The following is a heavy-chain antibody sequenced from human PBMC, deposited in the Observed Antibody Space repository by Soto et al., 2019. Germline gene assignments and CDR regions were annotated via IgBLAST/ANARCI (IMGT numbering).Heavy chain of an antibody. Sequence: EVQLLESGGGVVQPGGSLRLSCVASGFNFKKFAMSWVRQAPGEGLEWVSGISCCGGSTSYADSVKGRFSIARDDSTNTLSLQMNALRVEDTALYYCTRGPRPSSVGTGAFWGQGTLVTVSS. CDR1: GFNFKKFA. D-gene: IGHD3-10*01. J-gene: IGHJ4*02. CDR3: TRGPRPSSVGTGAF. CDR2: ISCCGGST. V-gene: IGHV3-23*01.